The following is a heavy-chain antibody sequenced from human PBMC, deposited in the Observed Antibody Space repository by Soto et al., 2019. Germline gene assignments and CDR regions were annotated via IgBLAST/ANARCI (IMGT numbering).Heavy chain of an antibody. J-gene: IGHJ4*02. CDR2: IYHSGST. D-gene: IGHD6-6*01. CDR1: SGSISSSNW. Sequence: SETLSLTCAVSSGSISSSNWWSWVRQPPGKGLEWIGEIYHSGSTNYNPSLKSRVTISVDKSKNQFSLKLSSVTAADTAVYYCARRRGRIAARDAQIDYWGQGTLVTVSS. CDR3: ARRRGRIAARDAQIDY. V-gene: IGHV4-4*02.